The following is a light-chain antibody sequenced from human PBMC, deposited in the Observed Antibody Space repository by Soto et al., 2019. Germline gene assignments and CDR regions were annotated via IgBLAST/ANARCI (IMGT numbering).Light chain of an antibody. CDR2: KAS. Sequence: DVVMTQSPLSLTVTLGQPASISCTSSRSLVYSDGNAYLHWFQQRPGQSPRRLIYKASNRDSGGPDRFSGSGSGTDCTLQINRVEAEDVGVYYCIQSTHLPPTFGRGTRLEI. J-gene: IGKJ1*01. CDR3: IQSTHLPPT. CDR1: RSLVYSDGNAY. V-gene: IGKV2-30*01.